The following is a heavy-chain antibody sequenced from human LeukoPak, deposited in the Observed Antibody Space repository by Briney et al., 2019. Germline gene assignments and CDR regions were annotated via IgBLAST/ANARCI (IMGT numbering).Heavy chain of an antibody. V-gene: IGHV4-34*01. CDR3: ARRVGYGDYVSKFDY. CDR2: INHSGST. J-gene: IGHJ4*02. Sequence: SETLSLTCAVYGGSFSGYYWSWLRQPPGKGLEWIGEINHSGSTNYNPSLKSRVTISVDTSKNQFSLKLSSVTAADTAVYYCARRVGYGDYVSKFDYWGQGTLVTVSS. D-gene: IGHD4-17*01. CDR1: GGSFSGYY.